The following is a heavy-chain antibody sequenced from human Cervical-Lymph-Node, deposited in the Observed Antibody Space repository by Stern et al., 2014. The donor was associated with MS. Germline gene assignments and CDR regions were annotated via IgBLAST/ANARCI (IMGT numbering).Heavy chain of an antibody. CDR3: ARQRYFDY. Sequence: VQLVESGPEVKRPGESLKISCEASGYTFTSYWIGWVRQMPGKGLEWFAISFPGGSDIKYNPSFKGQVTISADKSSSTAYLQWNKLKASYTAIYYCARQRYFDYWGQGTLVTVSS. J-gene: IGHJ4*02. V-gene: IGHV5-51*01. CDR2: SFPGGSDI. CDR1: GYTFTSYW.